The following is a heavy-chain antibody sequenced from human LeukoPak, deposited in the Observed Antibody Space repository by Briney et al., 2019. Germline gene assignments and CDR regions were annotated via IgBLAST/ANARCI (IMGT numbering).Heavy chain of an antibody. CDR3: ARGPSSSWAYDY. D-gene: IGHD6-13*01. J-gene: IGHJ4*02. V-gene: IGHV1-8*01. Sequence: GASVRVSCTASGYAFTPLDINWVRQATGHGLEWMGWMNPNSGNTGYAQKFQSRVTMTRNTPISTAHMELSGLRYENTAAYYCARGPSSSWAYDYWGQGTLVSVSS. CDR1: GYAFTPLD. CDR2: MNPNSGNT.